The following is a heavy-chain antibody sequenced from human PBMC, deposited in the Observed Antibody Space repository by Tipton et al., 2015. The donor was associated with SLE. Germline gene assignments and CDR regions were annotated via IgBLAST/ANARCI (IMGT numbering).Heavy chain of an antibody. CDR2: INPNSGGT. Sequence: QSGAEVKKPGASVKVSCKASGYTFTGYYMHWVRQAPGQGLEWMGRINPNSGGTNYAQKFQGRVTMTRDTSISTAYMELSRLRSDDTAVYYCGKTVGATTAFDIWGQGTMVTVSS. CDR1: GYTFTGYY. V-gene: IGHV1-2*06. CDR3: GKTVGATTAFDI. J-gene: IGHJ3*02. D-gene: IGHD1-26*01.